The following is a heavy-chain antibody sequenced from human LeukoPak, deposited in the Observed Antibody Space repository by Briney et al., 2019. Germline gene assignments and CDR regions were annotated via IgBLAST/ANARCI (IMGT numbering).Heavy chain of an antibody. CDR2: IIPIFGTA. J-gene: IGHJ4*02. D-gene: IGHD3-10*01. V-gene: IGHV1-69*13. CDR3: AREVAYYGSGSRPEFDY. Sequence: SVKVSCKASGGTFSSYAISWVRQAPGQGLEWMGGIIPIFGTANYAQKFQGRVTITADESTSTAYMELSSLRSEDTAVYYCAREVAYYGSGSRPEFDYWGQGTLVTVSS. CDR1: GGTFSSYA.